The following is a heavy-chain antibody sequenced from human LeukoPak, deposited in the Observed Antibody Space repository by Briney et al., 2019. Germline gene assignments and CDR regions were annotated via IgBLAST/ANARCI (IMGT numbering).Heavy chain of an antibody. V-gene: IGHV4-34*01. CDR2: INQSGST. CDR1: GGSFSGYY. CDR3: ARERKTRLRYFDWLVWFDP. J-gene: IGHJ5*02. Sequence: PSETLSLTCAVYGGSFSGYYWSWIRQPPGKGLEWIGEINQSGSTNYNPSLKSRVTISVDTSKNQFSLKLSSVTAADTAVYYCARERKTRLRYFDWLVWFDPWGQGTLVTVSS. D-gene: IGHD3-9*01.